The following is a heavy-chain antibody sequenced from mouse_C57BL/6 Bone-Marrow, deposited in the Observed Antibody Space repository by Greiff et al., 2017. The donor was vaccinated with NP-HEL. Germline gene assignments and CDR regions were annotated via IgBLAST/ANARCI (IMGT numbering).Heavy chain of an antibody. Sequence: QVHVKQPGAELVKPGASVKMSCKASGYTFTSYWITWVKQRPGQGLEWIGDIYPGSGSTNYNEKFKSKATLTVDTSSSTAYMQLSSLTSEDSAVYYCARDRNFPGFAYWGQGTLVTVSA. D-gene: IGHD2-1*01. V-gene: IGHV1-55*01. CDR3: ARDRNFPGFAY. J-gene: IGHJ3*01. CDR2: IYPGSGST. CDR1: GYTFTSYW.